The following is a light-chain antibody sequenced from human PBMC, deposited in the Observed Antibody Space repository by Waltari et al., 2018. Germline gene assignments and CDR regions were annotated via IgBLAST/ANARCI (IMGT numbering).Light chain of an antibody. CDR3: YSTTDNNLGV. CDR1: MLQKKY. Sequence: SSELTQPSSVSVSPGQTARITCSGDMLQKKYTRWFQQKPGPGPVFVLYQDSAQPSGIPERFSGSSSGTTVTLTISGAQVEDAADYYCYSTTDNNLGVFGPGTRVTVL. J-gene: IGLJ1*01. CDR2: QDS. V-gene: IGLV3-27*01.